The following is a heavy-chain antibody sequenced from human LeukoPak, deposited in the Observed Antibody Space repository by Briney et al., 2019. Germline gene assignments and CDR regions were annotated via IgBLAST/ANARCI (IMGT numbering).Heavy chain of an antibody. CDR1: GYTFTSYG. CDR2: ISAYNGNT. J-gene: IGHJ5*02. V-gene: IGHV1-18*01. Sequence: EASVKVSCKASGYTFTSYGISWVRQAPGQGLEWMGWISAYNGNTNYAQKLQGRVTMTTDTSTSTAYMELRSLRSDDTAVYYCARDTPAVAYQGWFDPWGQGTLVTVSS. CDR3: ARDTPAVAYQGWFDP. D-gene: IGHD6-19*01.